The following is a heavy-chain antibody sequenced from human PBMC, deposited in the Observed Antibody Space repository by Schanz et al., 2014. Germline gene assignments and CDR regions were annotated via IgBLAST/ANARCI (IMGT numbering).Heavy chain of an antibody. J-gene: IGHJ5*02. CDR1: GYTFTAYY. V-gene: IGHV1-2*02. CDR2: IDPNSGGT. CDR3: AREICSGTRCGQRYDP. D-gene: IGHD2-2*01. Sequence: QVQLVQSGAEVKKPGASVKVSCKASGYTFTAYYFHWVRQAPGQGLEWMGWIDPNSGGTFYKEKLQRGVTMSRDTSISTAYMELSRLGSDGTAIYYCAREICSGTRCGQRYDPWVQGTLVTVSS.